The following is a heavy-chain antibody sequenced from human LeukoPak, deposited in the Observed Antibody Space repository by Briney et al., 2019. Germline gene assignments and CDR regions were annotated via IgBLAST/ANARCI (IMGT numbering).Heavy chain of an antibody. CDR3: ARGFGSGSYQCVDV. CDR1: GGSISSYY. V-gene: IGHV4-59*01. CDR2: IYYSGST. Sequence: PSETLSLTCTVSGGSISSYYWSWIRQPPGKGLEWIGYIYYSGSTNCNPSLKSRVTISVDTSKNQFSLKLSSVTAADTAVYYCARGFGSGSYQCVDVWGQGTTVTVSS. D-gene: IGHD3-10*01. J-gene: IGHJ6*02.